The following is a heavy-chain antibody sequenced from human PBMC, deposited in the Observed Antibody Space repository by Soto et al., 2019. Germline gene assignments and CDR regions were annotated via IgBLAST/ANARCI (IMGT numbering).Heavy chain of an antibody. CDR3: ARVKGGTTRRAFDS. CDR2: IYDNGGA. V-gene: IGHV4-31*02. J-gene: IGHJ4*02. D-gene: IGHD1-7*01. Sequence: SETLSLTXTVSGDSISSGGYYWSWIRQHPGKGLEWIGYIYDNGGAYYSPSLRGRVVISLDRSENQFSLRLSSLTAAGTAVYYCARVKGGTTRRAFDSWGQGTLVTVSS. CDR1: GDSISSGGYY.